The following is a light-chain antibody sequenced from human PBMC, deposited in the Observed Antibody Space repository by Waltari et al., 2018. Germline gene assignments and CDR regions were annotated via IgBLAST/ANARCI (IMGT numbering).Light chain of an antibody. CDR3: QQYNTYSGT. CDR2: KAS. V-gene: IGKV1-5*03. J-gene: IGKJ1*01. Sequence: IQMTQSPSTLSSSVGDRVTLTCRARQSISGYLAWYQQKPGKAPKLLIYKASSLESGVPSRFSGRGSGTTFTLTISSLQPDDFATYFCQQYNTYSGTFGQGTTVEVK. CDR1: QSISGY.